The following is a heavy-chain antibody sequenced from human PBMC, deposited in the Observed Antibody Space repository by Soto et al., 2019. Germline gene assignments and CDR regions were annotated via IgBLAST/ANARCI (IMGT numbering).Heavy chain of an antibody. D-gene: IGHD5-12*01. J-gene: IGHJ2*01. CDR2: IYYSGST. V-gene: IGHV4-31*03. Sequence: QVQLQESGPGLVKPSQTLSLTCTVSGGSISSGGYYWSWIRQHPGKGLEWIGYIYYSGSTYYNPSLKSRVTISVDTSKNQFSLKLSSVTAADTAVYYCAREESSGYDFRNYNWYFDLWGRGTPVTVSS. CDR1: GGSISSGGYY. CDR3: AREESSGYDFRNYNWYFDL.